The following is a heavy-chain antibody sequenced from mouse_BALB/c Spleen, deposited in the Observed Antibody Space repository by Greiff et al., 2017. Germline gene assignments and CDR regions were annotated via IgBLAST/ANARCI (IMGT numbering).Heavy chain of an antibody. V-gene: IGHV5-4*02. D-gene: IGHD1-1*01. CDR2: ISDGGSYT. J-gene: IGHJ3*01. Sequence: EVMLVESGGGLVKPGGSLTLSCAASGFTFSDYYMYWVRQTPEKRLEWVATISDGGSYTYYPDSVKGRFTISRDNAKNNLYLQMSSLKSEDTAMYYCARDRYYGPAYWGQGTLVTVSA. CDR1: GFTFSDYY. CDR3: ARDRYYGPAY.